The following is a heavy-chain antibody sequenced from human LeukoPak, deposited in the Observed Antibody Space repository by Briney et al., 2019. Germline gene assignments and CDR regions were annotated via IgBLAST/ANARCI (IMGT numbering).Heavy chain of an antibody. V-gene: IGHV1-69*05. CDR2: IIPIFGTA. CDR3: ARPKAEYYYDSSGYFQFDY. J-gene: IGHJ4*02. D-gene: IGHD3-22*01. CDR1: VGTFSSYA. Sequence: SVKVSFKASVGTFSSYAISWVRQAPGQGLEWMGRIIPIFGTANYAQKFQGRVTITTDESTSTAYMELSSLRSEDTAVYYCARPKAEYYYDSSGYFQFDYWGQGTLVTVSS.